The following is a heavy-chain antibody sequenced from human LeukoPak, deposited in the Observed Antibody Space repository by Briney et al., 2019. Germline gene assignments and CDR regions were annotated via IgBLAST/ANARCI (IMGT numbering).Heavy chain of an antibody. CDR3: ARGRWMIVVRPAGYFDL. CDR2: INHSGST. Sequence: PSETLSLTCALFAGSFSGYYSSYIRPPPRNGREWVGEINHSGSTNYNPSLKSRVTISVDTSTNQFSLKLSSVTAADTAVYYCARGRWMIVVRPAGYFDLWGSGTLVTVSS. D-gene: IGHD3-22*01. V-gene: IGHV4-34*01. CDR1: AGSFSGYY. J-gene: IGHJ2*01.